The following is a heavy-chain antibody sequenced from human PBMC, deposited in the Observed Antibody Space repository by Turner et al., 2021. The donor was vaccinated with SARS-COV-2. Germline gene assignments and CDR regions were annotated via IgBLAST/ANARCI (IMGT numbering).Heavy chain of an antibody. Sequence: QVQLVQSGAEVKKPGASVKVSCKASGFTFTGYYMHWVRQAPGQGREWMGWINPNNGGTNCAQKFQGRVTMTRDTSISTAYMELSRLRSDDTAVYYGARAVGYTDMEYWGQGTLVTVSS. CDR2: INPNNGGT. CDR3: ARAVGYTDMEY. J-gene: IGHJ4*02. CDR1: GFTFTGYY. V-gene: IGHV1-2*02. D-gene: IGHD5-18*01.